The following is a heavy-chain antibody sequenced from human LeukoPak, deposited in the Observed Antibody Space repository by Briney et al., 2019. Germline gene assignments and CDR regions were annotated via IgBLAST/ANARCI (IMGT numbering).Heavy chain of an antibody. D-gene: IGHD3-3*01. V-gene: IGHV3-30*18. CDR1: GFTFSSYG. CDR2: ISYDGSNK. J-gene: IGHJ4*02. Sequence: GGSLRLSCAASGFTFSSYGMHWVRQAPGKGLEWVAVISYDGSNKYYADSVKGRFTISRDNSKNTLYLQMNSLRAEDTAVYYCAKSRGWLLYPFDYWGQGTLVTVSS. CDR3: AKSRGWLLYPFDY.